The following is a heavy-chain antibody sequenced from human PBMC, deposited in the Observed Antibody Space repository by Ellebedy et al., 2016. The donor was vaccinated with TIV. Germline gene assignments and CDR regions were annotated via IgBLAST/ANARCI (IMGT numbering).Heavy chain of an antibody. D-gene: IGHD2-2*01. V-gene: IGHV3-48*02. CDR1: GFTFSSYS. J-gene: IGHJ6*02. Sequence: GESLKISCAASGFTFSSYSMNWVRQAPGKGLEWVSYISSSSSTIYYADSVKGRFTISRDNAKNSLYLQMNSLRDEDTAVYYCARDRVVPAAIIVHYYYYYGMDVWGQGTTVTVSS. CDR2: ISSSSSTI. CDR3: ARDRVVPAAIIVHYYYYYGMDV.